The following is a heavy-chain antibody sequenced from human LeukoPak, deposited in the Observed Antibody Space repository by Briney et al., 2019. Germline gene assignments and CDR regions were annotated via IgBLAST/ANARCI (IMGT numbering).Heavy chain of an antibody. CDR3: ARGGYSYGYAG. D-gene: IGHD5-18*01. V-gene: IGHV4-4*02. Sequence: SETLSLTCAVSGGSISSSNWWSWVRQSPGKGLEWIGEIYHSGSTNYNPSLKSRVTISVDTSKNQFSLKLSSVTAADTAVYYCARGGYSYGYAGWGQGTLVTVSS. CDR1: GGSISSSNW. J-gene: IGHJ4*02. CDR2: IYHSGST.